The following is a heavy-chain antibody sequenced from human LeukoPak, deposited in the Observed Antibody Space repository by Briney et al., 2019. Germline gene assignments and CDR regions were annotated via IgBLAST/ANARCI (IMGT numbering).Heavy chain of an antibody. CDR3: ARGGVRGIMGFDY. CDR2: IWYDGSNK. J-gene: IGHJ4*02. D-gene: IGHD3-10*01. V-gene: IGHV3-33*01. CDR1: GFTFNSYG. Sequence: GGSLRLSCAASGFTFNSYGMHWVRQAPGKGLEWVAVIWYDGSNKYYADSVKGRCTISRDNSKNTLYLQMNSLRAEDTAVYYCARGGVRGIMGFDYWGQGTLVTVSS.